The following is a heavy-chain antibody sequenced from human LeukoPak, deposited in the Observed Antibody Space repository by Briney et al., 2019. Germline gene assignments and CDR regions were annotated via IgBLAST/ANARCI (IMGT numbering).Heavy chain of an antibody. CDR3: AKRSDYGGDGNYFDY. J-gene: IGHJ4*02. D-gene: IGHD4-23*01. CDR1: GFXFSSYG. V-gene: IGHV3-23*01. CDR2: ISGRDSNT. Sequence: PGGSLRLSCAASGFXFSSYGISWVRQAPGKGLKWVSTISGRDSNTYYADSVKGRFTISRDNSKNTLYLHLNSLRAEDTAVYYCAKRSDYGGDGNYFDYWGQGTPVTVSS.